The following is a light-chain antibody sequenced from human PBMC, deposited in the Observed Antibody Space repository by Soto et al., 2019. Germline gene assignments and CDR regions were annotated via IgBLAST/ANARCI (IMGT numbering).Light chain of an antibody. CDR2: AAC. CDR3: QQSYSTPFT. J-gene: IGKJ3*01. CDR1: QNIRNY. Sequence: DYQMTQSPSSLSASVGDRVTITCRASQNIRNYLNWYKQTPGKSPKLLIYAACSLQSGVPSRFSGGGSGTDFTLTINSLQPEDFATYYCQQSYSTPFTFGPGTKVDIK. V-gene: IGKV1-39*01.